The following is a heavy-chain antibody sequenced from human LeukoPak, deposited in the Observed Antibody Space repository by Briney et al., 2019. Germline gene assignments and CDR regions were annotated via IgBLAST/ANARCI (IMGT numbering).Heavy chain of an antibody. CDR2: ITSGGDYI. CDR1: GFTFNTFN. CDR3: AKGVGVGITMVRGPIGGFDY. J-gene: IGHJ4*02. D-gene: IGHD3-10*01. Sequence: GGSLRLSCAASGFTFNTFNMNWVRQAPGKGLEWVSSITSGGDYIYYADSVKGRFTTSRDNAKNSLSLQLNSLRVEDTAVYYCAKGVGVGITMVRGPIGGFDYWGQGTLVTVSS. V-gene: IGHV3-21*01.